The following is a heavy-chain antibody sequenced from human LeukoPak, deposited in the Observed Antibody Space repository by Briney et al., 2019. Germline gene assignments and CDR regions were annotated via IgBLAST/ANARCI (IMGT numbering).Heavy chain of an antibody. CDR3: ATGYSGSYYFDY. CDR1: GGTFSSYA. D-gene: IGHD1-26*01. J-gene: IGHJ4*02. V-gene: IGHV1-69*05. Sequence: GASAKVSCKASGGTFSSYAISWVRQAPGQGLEWMGGIIPIFGTANYAQKFQGRVTMTRDTSTSTVYMELSSLRSEDTAVYYCATGYSGSYYFDYWGQGTLVTVSS. CDR2: IIPIFGTA.